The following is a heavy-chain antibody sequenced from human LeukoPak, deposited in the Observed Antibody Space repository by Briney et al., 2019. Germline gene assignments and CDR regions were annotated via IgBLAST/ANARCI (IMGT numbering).Heavy chain of an antibody. D-gene: IGHD2-8*01. J-gene: IGHJ4*02. CDR2: ISQDGSGK. Sequence: TGGSLRLSCEASGFTSGSYYMSWVRQAPGEGLEWVACISQDGSGKYYLDSVKGRFAISRDNAKNSLYLQMNSLRAEDTAVYYCAREPGVYATFYWGQGTLVTVSS. CDR3: AREPGVYATFY. CDR1: GFTSGSYY. V-gene: IGHV3-7*01.